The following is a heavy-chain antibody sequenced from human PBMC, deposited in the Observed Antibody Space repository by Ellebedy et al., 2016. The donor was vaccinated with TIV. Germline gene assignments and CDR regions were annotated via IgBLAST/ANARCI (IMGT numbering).Heavy chain of an antibody. D-gene: IGHD2/OR15-2a*01. CDR3: ARPQNPYGFLYFLDH. Sequence: GGSLRLSCAASGFSFSTHAMHWVRQAPGRGLEWVAVLSFSKTDEYYADSVKGRFTISRDNSKNTLYLDMNDLKIEDTALYYCARPQNPYGFLYFLDHWGQGTLVTVSS. J-gene: IGHJ4*02. V-gene: IGHV3-30*04. CDR1: GFSFSTHA. CDR2: LSFSKTDE.